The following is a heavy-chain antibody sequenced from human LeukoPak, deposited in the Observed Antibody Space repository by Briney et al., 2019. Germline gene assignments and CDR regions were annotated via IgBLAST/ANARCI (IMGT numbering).Heavy chain of an antibody. J-gene: IGHJ4*02. CDR2: IYYSGST. D-gene: IGHD3-22*01. Sequence: PSETLSLTCTVSGGSISSSSYHWGWLRQPPGQGLEWIGSIYYSGSTYYNPSLKSRVTISVDTSKNQFSLKLSSVTAADTAVYYCARHISSGYSPFGYWGQGTLVTVSS. CDR1: GGSISSSSYH. V-gene: IGHV4-39*01. CDR3: ARHISSGYSPFGY.